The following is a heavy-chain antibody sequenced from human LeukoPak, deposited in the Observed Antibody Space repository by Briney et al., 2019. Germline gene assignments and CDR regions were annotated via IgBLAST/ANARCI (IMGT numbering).Heavy chain of an antibody. CDR2: ISYDGSNK. V-gene: IGHV3-30*18. J-gene: IGHJ4*02. CDR3: AKHGNSVGFDY. D-gene: IGHD4-23*01. Sequence: PGGSLRLSCAASGFTFSSYGMHWVRQAPGKGLEWVAVISYDGSNKYYADSVKGRFTISRDNSKNTLYLQMNSLRAEDTAVYYCAKHGNSVGFDYWGQGTLVTVSS. CDR1: GFTFSSYG.